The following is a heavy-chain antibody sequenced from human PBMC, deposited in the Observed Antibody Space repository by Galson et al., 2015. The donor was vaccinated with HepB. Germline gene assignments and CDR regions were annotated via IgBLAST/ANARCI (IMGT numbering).Heavy chain of an antibody. V-gene: IGHV3-23*01. D-gene: IGHD2-21*02. Sequence: SLRLSCAASGFSFRSYPMSWVRQAPGKGLEWVSDISGSGVSTSYADSVKGRFIISRDNSKNTLHLQMNSLRAEDTAVYYCAKDRLMTAIPYYFDYWGQGTLVTVSS. CDR2: ISGSGVST. CDR1: GFSFRSYP. J-gene: IGHJ4*02. CDR3: AKDRLMTAIPYYFDY.